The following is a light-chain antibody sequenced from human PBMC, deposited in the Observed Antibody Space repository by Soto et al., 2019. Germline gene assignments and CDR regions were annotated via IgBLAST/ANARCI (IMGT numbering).Light chain of an antibody. CDR3: CSYAIISH. CDR1: SSDVGGYDY. V-gene: IGLV2-11*01. CDR2: DVT. J-gene: IGLJ1*01. Sequence: QSVLTQPRSVSGSPGQSVTISCTGTSSDVGGYDYVSWYKHHPGKTPKLIIYDVTKRPSGVPDRFSGSKSGNTASLTISGLQAEDEAEYYCCSYAIISHFGTGTKVT.